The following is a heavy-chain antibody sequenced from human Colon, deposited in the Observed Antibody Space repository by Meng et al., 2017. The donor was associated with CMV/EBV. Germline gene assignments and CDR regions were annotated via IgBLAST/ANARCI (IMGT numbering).Heavy chain of an antibody. V-gene: IGHV3-23*01. CDR3: AKERFCDAPPKRSFDF. CDR2: ISCYGDMT. CDR1: GFAFNAYG. Sequence: GESLKISCVASGFAFNAYGMSWVRQAPGKGLEWVSSISCYGDMTYYADSVKGRFTISRDNSKTSQYLQMNSLRVEDTAVYYCAKERFCDAPPKRSFDFWGQGTLDTVSS. J-gene: IGHJ4*02. D-gene: IGHD3-10*01.